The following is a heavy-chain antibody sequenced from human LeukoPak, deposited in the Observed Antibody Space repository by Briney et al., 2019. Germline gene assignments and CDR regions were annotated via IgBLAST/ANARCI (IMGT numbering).Heavy chain of an antibody. CDR1: GITFGSYW. J-gene: IGHJ4*02. Sequence: PGGSLRLSCAASGITFGSYWMHWVRHAPGKGLVWVSRINSDGSSTSYADSVKGRFTISRDNAKNTLYLQMNSLRAEDTAVYYCARGLRFGESAVYWGQGTLVTVSS. CDR2: INSDGSST. D-gene: IGHD3-10*01. V-gene: IGHV3-74*01. CDR3: ARGLRFGESAVY.